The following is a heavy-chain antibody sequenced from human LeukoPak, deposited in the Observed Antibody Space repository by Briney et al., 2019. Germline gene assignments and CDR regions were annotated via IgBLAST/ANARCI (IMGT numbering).Heavy chain of an antibody. D-gene: IGHD3-22*01. CDR2: IYYSGST. Sequence: PETLSLTCTVSGGSISSYYWSWIRQPPGKGLEWIGYIYYSGSTNYNPSLKSRVTISVDTSKNQFSLKLSSVTAADTAVYYCARRRFDYYDSSGYPTDAFDIWGQGTMVTVSS. J-gene: IGHJ3*02. V-gene: IGHV4-59*01. CDR3: ARRRFDYYDSSGYPTDAFDI. CDR1: GGSISSYY.